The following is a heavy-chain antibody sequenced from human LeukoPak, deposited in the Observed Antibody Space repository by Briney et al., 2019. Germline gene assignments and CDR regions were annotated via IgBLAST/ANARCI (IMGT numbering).Heavy chain of an antibody. D-gene: IGHD1-26*01. J-gene: IGHJ4*02. CDR2: IWHDGSYE. Sequence: PGGSLRLSCAASGFTFSRYGMHWVRQAPGKGLEWVAVIWHDGSYEYYADSVKGRFTISRDSSKNTLYLQMNSLRAEDTAVYYCAKDGAGATSLDCWGQGTLVPVSS. CDR3: AKDGAGATSLDC. V-gene: IGHV3-33*06. CDR1: GFTFSRYG.